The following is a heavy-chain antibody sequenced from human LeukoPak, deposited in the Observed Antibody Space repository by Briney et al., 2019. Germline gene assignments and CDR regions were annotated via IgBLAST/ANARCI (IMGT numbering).Heavy chain of an antibody. V-gene: IGHV1-2*02. J-gene: IGHJ4*02. CDR3: ARDRQRYSSSSFDY. Sequence: ASVKVSCKASGYTFTGYYMHWVRQAPGQGLEWMGWINPNSGGTNYAQKFQGRVTMTRDTSITTAYMDLSSLRSDDTAVYFCARDRQRYSSSSFDYWGQGTLVTVSS. CDR1: GYTFTGYY. D-gene: IGHD6-6*01. CDR2: INPNSGGT.